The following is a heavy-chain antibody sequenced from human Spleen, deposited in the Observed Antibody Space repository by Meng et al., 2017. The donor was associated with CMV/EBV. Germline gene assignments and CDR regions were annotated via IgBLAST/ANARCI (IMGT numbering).Heavy chain of an antibody. CDR3: ARTTLTYCSP. J-gene: IGHJ5*02. CDR2: ISTSGDTM. V-gene: IGHV3-48*03. Sequence: GESLKISCAASGFIFSSYEMHWVRQAPGKGLEWVSYISTSGDTMSYADSVKGRFTISRDNAKKSLSLQMNSLRVEDTAVYYCARTTLTYCSPWGQGTLVTVSS. D-gene: IGHD2-15*01. CDR1: GFIFSSYE.